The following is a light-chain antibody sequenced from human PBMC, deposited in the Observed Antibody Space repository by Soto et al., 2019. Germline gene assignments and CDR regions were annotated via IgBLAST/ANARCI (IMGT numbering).Light chain of an antibody. Sequence: EIVLTQSPATLSVSPGERATLSCRASHSVSGNLAWYQQKPGQAPRLLIYDASNRATGIPARFSGSGSGTDFTLTISSLEPEDFAVYYCQQRSNWPINFGQGTRLEIK. CDR1: HSVSGN. CDR3: QQRSNWPIN. CDR2: DAS. V-gene: IGKV3-11*01. J-gene: IGKJ5*01.